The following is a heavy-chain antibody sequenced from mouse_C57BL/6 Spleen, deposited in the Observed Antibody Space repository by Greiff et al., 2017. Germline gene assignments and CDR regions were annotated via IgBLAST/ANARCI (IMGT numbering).Heavy chain of an antibody. V-gene: IGHV5-17*01. CDR2: ISSGSSTI. CDR1: GFTFSDYG. CDR3: ARRSYWYVDV. J-gene: IGHJ1*03. Sequence: EVQLQESGGGLVKPGGSLKLSCAASGFTFSDYGMHWVRQAPEKGLEWVAYISSGSSTIYYADTVKGRFTISRDNAKNTLFLQMTSLRSEDTAMYYCARRSYWYVDVWGTGTTVTVSS.